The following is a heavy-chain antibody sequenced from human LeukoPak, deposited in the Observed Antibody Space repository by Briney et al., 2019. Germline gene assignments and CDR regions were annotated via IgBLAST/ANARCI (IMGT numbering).Heavy chain of an antibody. CDR3: ASAFYDIVAGYYNSLDY. CDR1: GYTFTGYY. CDR2: INPDTGDT. V-gene: IGHV1-2*02. D-gene: IGHD3-9*01. J-gene: IGHJ4*02. Sequence: EASVKVSCKASGYTFTGYYMHWVRQAPGQGLEWMGWINPDTGDTHYAQKFQGRVTVTRDTSISTAYMELSRLTSDDTAVYYCASAFYDIVAGYYNSLDYWGQGTLVTVSS.